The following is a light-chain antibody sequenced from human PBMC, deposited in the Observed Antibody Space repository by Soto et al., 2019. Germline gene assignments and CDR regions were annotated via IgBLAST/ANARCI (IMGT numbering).Light chain of an antibody. J-gene: IGKJ1*01. CDR1: HSVSSNY. CDR3: HQYDSSMWT. V-gene: IGKV3-20*01. Sequence: EIVLTQSPGTQSLSPGERATLSCRASHSVSSNYLAWYQQKPGQAPRLLIYGISTRATGIPDRFSGSGSGTDYTLTISRLEPEDFAVYYCHQYDSSMWTFGQGTKVEI. CDR2: GIS.